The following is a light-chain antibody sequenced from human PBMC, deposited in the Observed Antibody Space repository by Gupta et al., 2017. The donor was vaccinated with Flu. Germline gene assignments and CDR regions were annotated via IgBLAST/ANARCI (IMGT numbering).Light chain of an antibody. CDR2: WAS. Sequence: DILVTQSSESPAGSPGGRATNNCKSSQNVLFSSNNKNYLAWYQQKPGQPPKLLIYWASTRESGVPDRFSGSGSGTDFTLTISSLQAEDVAVYYCQQYFSTPKTFGQGTKVEIK. J-gene: IGKJ1*01. CDR1: QNVLFSSNNKNY. V-gene: IGKV4-1*01. CDR3: QQYFSTPKT.